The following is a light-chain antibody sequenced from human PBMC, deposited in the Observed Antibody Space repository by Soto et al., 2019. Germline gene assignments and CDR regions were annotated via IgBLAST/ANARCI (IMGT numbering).Light chain of an antibody. J-gene: IGLJ1*01. CDR2: EVS. CDR3: SSYAGSNLGV. V-gene: IGLV2-8*01. CDR1: SSDVGGYNY. Sequence: QSVLTQPPSASGSPGQSVTISCTGTSSDVGGYNYVSWYQQHPGKAPKLMIYEVSKRPSGVPDRFSGSKSGNTASLTVSGLQAEDDADYYCSSYAGSNLGVFGTGTKLTVL.